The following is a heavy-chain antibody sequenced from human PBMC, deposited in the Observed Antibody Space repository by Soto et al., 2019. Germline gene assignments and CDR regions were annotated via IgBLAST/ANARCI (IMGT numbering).Heavy chain of an antibody. V-gene: IGHV3-48*02. CDR1: GFTFSSYS. CDR2: IGRSDNNI. CDR3: TRKTNADS. Sequence: EAQLVESGGGLVQPGGSLRLSCAASGFTFSSYSMNWVRLAPGKGLDWISYIGRSDNNIHYADSVKGRVTISRDNAQSSLYLQMDSLRDEDTAVYYCTRKTNADSWGQGTLVTVSS. J-gene: IGHJ4*02.